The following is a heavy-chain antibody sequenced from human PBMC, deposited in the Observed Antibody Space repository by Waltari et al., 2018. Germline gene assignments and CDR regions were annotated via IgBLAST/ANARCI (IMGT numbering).Heavy chain of an antibody. Sequence: QVQLVQSGAEVKKPGASVKVSCRVSGYTLTELSMPWGRRAPGKGREWMGGFDPEDGETIYAQKFQGRVTMTEDTSTDTAYMELSSLRSEDTAVYYCATSFVEMVRGVNYPFDYWGQGTLVTVSS. J-gene: IGHJ4*02. CDR2: FDPEDGET. V-gene: IGHV1-24*01. CDR1: GYTLTELS. CDR3: ATSFVEMVRGVNYPFDY. D-gene: IGHD3-10*01.